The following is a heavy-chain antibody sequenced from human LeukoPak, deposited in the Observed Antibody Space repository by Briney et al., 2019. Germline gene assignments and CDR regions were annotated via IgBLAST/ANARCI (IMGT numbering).Heavy chain of an antibody. CDR2: IKQDGSET. CDR3: ARDSASGVNYDFWSGYYLSGAFEI. CDR1: GFTVSSNY. D-gene: IGHD3-3*01. J-gene: IGHJ3*02. Sequence: GGSLRLSCAASGFTVSSNYMTWVRQAPGKGLEWLANIKQDGSETYYLDSVRGRFTISRDNAKNSLYLQMNSLRAEDTAVYYCARDSASGVNYDFWSGYYLSGAFEIWGQGTMVTVSS. V-gene: IGHV3-7*01.